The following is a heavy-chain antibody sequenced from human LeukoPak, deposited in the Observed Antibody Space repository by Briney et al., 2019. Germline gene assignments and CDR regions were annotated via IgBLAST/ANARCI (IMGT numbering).Heavy chain of an antibody. CDR3: ARGPDYGDHFDY. V-gene: IGHV4-4*08. J-gene: IGHJ4*02. D-gene: IGHD4-17*01. CDR1: GGSISGSY. CDR2: IYTSGST. Sequence: SETLSLTCTVSGGSISGSYWSWIRQPPGKGLEWIGRIYTSGSTNYNPSLKSRVTISVDTSKNQFSLKLSSVTAADTAVYYCARGPDYGDHFDYWGQGTLVTVSS.